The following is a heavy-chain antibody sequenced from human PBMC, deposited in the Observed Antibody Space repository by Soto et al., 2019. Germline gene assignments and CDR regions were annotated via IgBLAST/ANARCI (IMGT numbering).Heavy chain of an antibody. J-gene: IGHJ6*02. CDR2: INSDGSST. V-gene: IGHV3-74*01. CDR1: GFTFSSYW. D-gene: IGHD6-19*01. CDR3: AKRYSSGRYGMDV. Sequence: EVQLVESGGGLVQPGGSLRLSCAASGFTFSSYWMHWVRQAPGKGLVWVSRINSDGSSTSYADSVKGRFTISRDNAKNTLDMQMNSLRAEDTAVYYCAKRYSSGRYGMDVWGQGTTVTVSS.